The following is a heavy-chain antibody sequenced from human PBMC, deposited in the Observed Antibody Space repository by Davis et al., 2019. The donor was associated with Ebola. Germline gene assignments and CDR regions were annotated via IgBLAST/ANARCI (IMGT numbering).Heavy chain of an antibody. J-gene: IGHJ4*02. CDR1: GYTFTSYD. D-gene: IGHD3-10*01. CDR2: MNPNSGNT. Sequence: ASVKVSCKASGYTFTSYDINWVRQATGQGLEWMGWMNPNSGNTGYAQKFQGRVTMTRNTSISTAYMELSSLRSEDTAVYYCARGFSTMVRGVIITALRNWGQGTLVTVSS. CDR3: ARGFSTMVRGVIITALRN. V-gene: IGHV1-8*01.